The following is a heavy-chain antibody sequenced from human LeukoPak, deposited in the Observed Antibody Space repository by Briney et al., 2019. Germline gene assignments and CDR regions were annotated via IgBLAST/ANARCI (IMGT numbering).Heavy chain of an antibody. Sequence: SETLSLTCAVYGGSFSGYYWSWIRQPPGKGLEWIGEINHSGSTNYNPSLKSRVTISVDTSKNQFSLKLGSVTAADTAVYYCARGPPYYYDSSGYYYDYWGQGTLVTVSS. V-gene: IGHV4-34*01. CDR1: GGSFSGYY. CDR2: INHSGST. D-gene: IGHD3-22*01. J-gene: IGHJ4*02. CDR3: ARGPPYYYDSSGYYYDY.